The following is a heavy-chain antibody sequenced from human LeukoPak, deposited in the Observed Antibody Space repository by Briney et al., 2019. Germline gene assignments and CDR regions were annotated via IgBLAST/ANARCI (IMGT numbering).Heavy chain of an antibody. Sequence: GGSLRLSCAASGFAFSSFWVHWVRQAPGKGLVWVSRTNPDASITTYADSVRGRFTISRDNAKNTVYLQMNSLRAEDTAVYYCARAMISGSEYWGQGTLVTVSS. V-gene: IGHV3-74*01. CDR3: ARAMISGSEY. D-gene: IGHD3-22*01. CDR2: TNPDASIT. CDR1: GFAFSSFW. J-gene: IGHJ4*02.